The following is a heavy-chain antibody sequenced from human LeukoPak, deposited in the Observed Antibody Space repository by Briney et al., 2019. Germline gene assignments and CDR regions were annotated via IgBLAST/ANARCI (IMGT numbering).Heavy chain of an antibody. CDR3: ARAPRQWLVRPLTRYYYYMDV. CDR2: IYYSGST. Sequence: SETLSLTCTVSGGSISSYYWSWIRQPPGKGLEWIGYIYYSGSTNYNPALKSQVTISLDTSKTQFSLKLSSVTAADTAVYYCARAPRQWLVRPLTRYYYYMDVWGKGTTVTVSS. CDR1: GGSISSYY. D-gene: IGHD6-19*01. J-gene: IGHJ6*03. V-gene: IGHV4-59*01.